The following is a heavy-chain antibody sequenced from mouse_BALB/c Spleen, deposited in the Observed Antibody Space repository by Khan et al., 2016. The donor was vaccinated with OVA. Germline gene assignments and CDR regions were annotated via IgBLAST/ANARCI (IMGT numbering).Heavy chain of an antibody. J-gene: IGHJ2*01. CDR3: ARIKKIVATYFDY. V-gene: IGHV1S81*02. Sequence: QVQLKQSGAELVKAGASVKMSCKASGYTFTSYWMHWVKQRLGQGLEWIAETNPTNGRTYYNEKFKSKATLTVDKSSSTAYMLLSGLTYEDSAVYYCARIKKIVATYFDYWGQGTTRTVSS. CDR2: TNPTNGRT. CDR1: GYTFTSYW. D-gene: IGHD1-1*01.